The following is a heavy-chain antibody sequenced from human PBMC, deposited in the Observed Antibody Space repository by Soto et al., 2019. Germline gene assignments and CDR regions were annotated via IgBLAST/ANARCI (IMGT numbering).Heavy chain of an antibody. CDR3: VRGHGRSGWYYFDY. CDR2: INPSGDTT. D-gene: IGHD6-19*01. J-gene: IGHJ4*02. CDR1: GYSFTTHY. Sequence: QVQLVQSGAEVKQPGASVTLSCKASGYSFTTHYMHWVRQAPGQGLEWLGIINPSGDTTNYAQKFQGRVTVTRDSSTNTLYMQVSSLRSEDTAGYYCVRGHGRSGWYYFDYWGQGTLVTVSS. V-gene: IGHV1-46*01.